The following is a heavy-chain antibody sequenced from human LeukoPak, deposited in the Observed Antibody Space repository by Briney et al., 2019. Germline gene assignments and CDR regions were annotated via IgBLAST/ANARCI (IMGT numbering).Heavy chain of an antibody. V-gene: IGHV3-7*01. J-gene: IGHJ5*02. CDR2: IKQDGSEK. Sequence: GGSLRLSCAASGSTFSSYWMSWVRQAPGKGLEWVANIKQDGSEKYYVDSVKGRFTISRDNAKNSLYLQMNSLRVEDTAVYYCAGETSVGTRGGLWGSYRLKWFDPWGQGTLGTVSS. CDR3: AGETSVGTRGGLWGSYRLKWFDP. D-gene: IGHD3-16*02. CDR1: GSTFSSYW.